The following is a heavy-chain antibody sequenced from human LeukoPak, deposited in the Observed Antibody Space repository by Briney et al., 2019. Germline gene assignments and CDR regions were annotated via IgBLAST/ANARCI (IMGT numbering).Heavy chain of an antibody. CDR3: ARYSGSHYAFDI. D-gene: IGHD1-26*01. J-gene: IGHJ3*02. V-gene: IGHV4-39*01. CDR2: IYYSGNT. Sequence: SETLSLTCTVSGGAISSTSYYWGWLRQPPGKGLEWVGNIYYSGNTFYNPPLKSRVTISVDTSKDQFSLKLSSVTAADTAVYYCARYSGSHYAFDIWGQGTMVTVSS. CDR1: GGAISSTSYY.